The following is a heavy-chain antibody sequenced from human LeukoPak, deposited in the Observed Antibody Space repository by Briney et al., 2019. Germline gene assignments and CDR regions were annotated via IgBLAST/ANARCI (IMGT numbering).Heavy chain of an antibody. CDR1: GFIFSSYA. CDR3: AIGGYSSSWYPLDY. D-gene: IGHD6-13*01. J-gene: IGHJ4*02. CDR2: ISGSGGST. V-gene: IGHV3-23*01. Sequence: GGSLRLSCAASGFIFSSYAMSWVRQAPGKGLEWVSAISGSGGSTYYADSVKGRFTISRDNSKNTLYLQMNSLRAEDTAVYYCAIGGYSSSWYPLDYWGQGTLVTVSS.